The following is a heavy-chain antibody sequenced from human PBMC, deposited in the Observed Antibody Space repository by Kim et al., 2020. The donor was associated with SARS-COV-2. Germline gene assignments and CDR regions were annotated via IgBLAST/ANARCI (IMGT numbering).Heavy chain of an antibody. J-gene: IGHJ6*02. CDR1: GFTFTNYV. Sequence: GGSLRLSCAASGFTFTNYVMYWVRQAPGKGLEWVSIIPHNGGSASYAASVKGRFTISRDNSENTVYLQMNSLRAEDTAVYTCAKSNTIGSSGDGFDVWGQGTTVTVSS. CDR3: AKSNTIGSSGDGFDV. D-gene: IGHD6-6*01. CDR2: IPHNGGSA. V-gene: IGHV3-23*01.